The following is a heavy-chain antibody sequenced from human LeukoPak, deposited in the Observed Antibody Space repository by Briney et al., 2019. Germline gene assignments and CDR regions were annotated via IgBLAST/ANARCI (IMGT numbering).Heavy chain of an antibody. CDR1: GYTFASYG. V-gene: IGHV1-18*01. Sequence: ASVKVSCKASGYTFASYGLSWVRQAPGQGLEWMGWISAYNGNTKYAQKFQGRVTMTTDTSTSTAYMELRSLRSDDTAVYYCARDYDFGSGSYDYWGQGTLVTVSS. J-gene: IGHJ4*02. CDR3: ARDYDFGSGSYDY. D-gene: IGHD3-10*01. CDR2: ISAYNGNT.